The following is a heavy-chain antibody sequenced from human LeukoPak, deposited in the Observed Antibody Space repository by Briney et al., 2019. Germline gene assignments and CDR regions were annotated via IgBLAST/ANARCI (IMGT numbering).Heavy chain of an antibody. Sequence: GGSLRLSCVGSGFTSIAYALTWARQAPGKGLEWVSYISSSGSTIYYADSVKGRFTISRDNAKNSLYLQMNSLRAEDTAVYYCARDGEDQLLFNYYYYGMDVWGQGTTVTVSS. CDR3: ARDGEDQLLFNYYYYGMDV. D-gene: IGHD2-2*01. CDR1: GFTSIAYA. V-gene: IGHV3-11*01. CDR2: ISSSGSTI. J-gene: IGHJ6*02.